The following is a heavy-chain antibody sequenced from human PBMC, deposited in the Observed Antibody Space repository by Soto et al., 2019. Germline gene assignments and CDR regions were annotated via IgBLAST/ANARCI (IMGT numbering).Heavy chain of an antibody. CDR1: GYTFTSYA. CDR2: INAGNGNT. D-gene: IGHD2-21*02. J-gene: IGHJ4*02. V-gene: IGHV1-3*05. Sequence: QVQLVQSGAEEKKPGASVKVSSKASGYTFTSYAMHWVRQAPGQRLEWMGWINAGNGNTKYSQKFQGRVTITRDTSASTAYIELSSLRSEDTAVYYCARAWVVVTAPDYWGQGTLVTVSS. CDR3: ARAWVVVTAPDY.